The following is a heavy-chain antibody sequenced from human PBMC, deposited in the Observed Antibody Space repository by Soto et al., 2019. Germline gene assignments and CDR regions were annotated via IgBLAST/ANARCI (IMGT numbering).Heavy chain of an antibody. Sequence: QITLKESGPALVKPTQTLTLTCTFSGFSLRNSGVGVGWIRQPPGKALEWLALISWDDNKRFSPSLRSRLTIPKDPSKYQVGLTMTNTDPADTATYYCAHRGGRLCSFLNWFDAWVQGSLVTVCS. CDR2: ISWDDNK. CDR3: AHRGGRLCSFLNWFDA. V-gene: IGHV2-5*02. J-gene: IGHJ5*02. CDR1: GFSLRNSGVG. D-gene: IGHD3-16*01.